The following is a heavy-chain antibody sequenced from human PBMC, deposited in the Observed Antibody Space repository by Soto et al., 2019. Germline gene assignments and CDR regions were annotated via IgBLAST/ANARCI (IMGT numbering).Heavy chain of an antibody. CDR2: INSDGTTA. CDR3: AKDGEGLANFDY. CDR1: GFTFSTNL. V-gene: IGHV3-74*01. J-gene: IGHJ4*02. Sequence: GGSLRLSCAASGFTFSTNLMHWVRQGPGKGLVWVSRINSDGTTAAYADSVQGRFTISRDNAKNTLYLHMTSLRGEDTAVYYCAKDGEGLANFDYWGQGTLVTVSS. D-gene: IGHD3-10*01.